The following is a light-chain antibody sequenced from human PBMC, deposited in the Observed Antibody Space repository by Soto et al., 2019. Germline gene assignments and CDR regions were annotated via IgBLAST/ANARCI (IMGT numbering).Light chain of an antibody. Sequence: QSALTQPASVSGSPGQSITISCTGTSSDVGGYNYVSWYQQHPGKAPKLMIYDVSNRPSGVSNRFSGSKSGNTASLTISGLQAEDEADYYCSSYTSRSTLEWVFGGGTKLTVL. J-gene: IGLJ3*02. V-gene: IGLV2-14*01. CDR3: SSYTSRSTLEWV. CDR2: DVS. CDR1: SSDVGGYNY.